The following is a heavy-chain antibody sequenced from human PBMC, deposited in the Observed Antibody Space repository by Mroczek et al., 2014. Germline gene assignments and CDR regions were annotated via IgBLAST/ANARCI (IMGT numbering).Heavy chain of an antibody. Sequence: QVQLQQWGAGLLKPSETLSLTCAVYGGSFSGYYWSWIRQPPGKGLEWIGEINHSGSTNYNPSLKSRVTISVDTSKNQFSLKLSSVTAADTAVYYCARGHLLIFDYWGQGTLVTVSS. CDR1: GGSFSGYY. V-gene: IGHV4-34*01. J-gene: IGHJ4*02. CDR3: ARGHLLIFDY. CDR2: INHSGST.